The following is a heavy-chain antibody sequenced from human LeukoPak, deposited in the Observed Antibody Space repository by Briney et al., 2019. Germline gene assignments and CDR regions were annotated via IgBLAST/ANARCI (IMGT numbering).Heavy chain of an antibody. CDR2: ISYDGSNK. CDR3: ARAMNYGYCGGGICYLGY. CDR1: GFTFSSYA. Sequence: GGSLRLSCAASGFTFSSYAMHWVRQAPGKGLEWVAVISYDGSNKYYADSVKGRFTISRDNSKNTLYLQMNSLRAEDTAVYYCARAMNYGYCGGGICYLGYWGQGTLVTVSS. V-gene: IGHV3-30*04. J-gene: IGHJ4*02. D-gene: IGHD2-15*01.